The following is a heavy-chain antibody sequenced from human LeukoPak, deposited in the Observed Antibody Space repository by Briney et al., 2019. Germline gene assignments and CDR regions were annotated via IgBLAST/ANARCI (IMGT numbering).Heavy chain of an antibody. Sequence: GGSLRLSCSASGLIFSTYAMQWVRQAPGKGLEYASGIGANGGSTYYADSVKGRFIISRDNSKNTLYLQMSSLRADDTALYYCVSLTPHNDYWGQGTLVTVSS. J-gene: IGHJ4*02. CDR1: GLIFSTYA. D-gene: IGHD3-9*01. CDR3: VSLTPHNDY. CDR2: IGANGGST. V-gene: IGHV3-64D*09.